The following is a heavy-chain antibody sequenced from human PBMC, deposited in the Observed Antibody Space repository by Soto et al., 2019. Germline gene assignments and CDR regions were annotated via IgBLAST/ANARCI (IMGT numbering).Heavy chain of an antibody. CDR3: ARVGYCSSTSCEAGAFDI. J-gene: IGHJ3*02. CDR1: GYTFTSYG. CDR2: ISAYNGNT. D-gene: IGHD2-2*03. Sequence: ASVKVSCKASGYTFTSYGISWVRQAPGQGLEWMGWISAYNGNTNYAQKLQGRVTMTTDTSTSTAYMELRSLRSDDTAVYYCARVGYCSSTSCEAGAFDIWGQGTMVTVSS. V-gene: IGHV1-18*01.